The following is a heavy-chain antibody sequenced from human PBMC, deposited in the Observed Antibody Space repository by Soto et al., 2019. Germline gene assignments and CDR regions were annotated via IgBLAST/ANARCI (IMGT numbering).Heavy chain of an antibody. V-gene: IGHV4-31*02. Sequence: SETLSLTWTVSGGSISSGGYYWSWIRQHPGKGLEWIGYIYYSGSTYYNPSLKSRVTISVDTSKNQFSLKLSSVTAADTAVYYCARDSPGPNDYYDSSGYYWRDAFDIWGQGTMVTVSS. J-gene: IGHJ3*02. CDR1: GGSISSGGYY. CDR2: IYYSGST. CDR3: ARDSPGPNDYYDSSGYYWRDAFDI. D-gene: IGHD3-22*01.